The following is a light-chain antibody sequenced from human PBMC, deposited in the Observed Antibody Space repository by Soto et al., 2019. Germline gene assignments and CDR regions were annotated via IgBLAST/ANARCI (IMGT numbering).Light chain of an antibody. CDR2: GAS. CDR3: HQYGTAPLT. J-gene: IGKJ3*01. V-gene: IGKV3-20*01. CDR1: QSVAANY. Sequence: EFVFTQSPCTLSLSPGERATLSCRASQSVAANYLAWYQQKRGQAPRLLIYGASSRATGIPDRFSGSGSGTDFTLTISRLEPEDFSVYYCHQYGTAPLTFGPGTKVDIK.